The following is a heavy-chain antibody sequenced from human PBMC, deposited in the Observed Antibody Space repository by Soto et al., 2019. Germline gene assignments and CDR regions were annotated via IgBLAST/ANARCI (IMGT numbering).Heavy chain of an antibody. CDR3: ARVFEEQLYEFDY. D-gene: IGHD6-6*01. Sequence: PGGSLTLSCPASGFPFSSYWMHWVRQAPGKGLVWVSRINSDGSSTSYADSVKGRFTISRDNAKNTLYLQMNSLRAEDTAVYYCARVFEEQLYEFDYWGQGTLVTVSS. J-gene: IGHJ4*02. CDR2: INSDGSST. V-gene: IGHV3-74*01. CDR1: GFPFSSYW.